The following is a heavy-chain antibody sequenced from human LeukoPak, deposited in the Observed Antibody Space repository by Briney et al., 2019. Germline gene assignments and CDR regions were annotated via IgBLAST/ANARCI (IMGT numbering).Heavy chain of an antibody. J-gene: IGHJ1*01. CDR2: ISAYNGNT. CDR3: ARDFERYYDSSLLAYFQH. CDR1: GYTFTSYG. Sequence: ASVKVSCKASGYTFTSYGISWVRQAPGQGLEWMGWISAYNGNTNYAQKLQGRVTMTTDTSTGTAYMELRSLRSDDTAVYYCARDFERYYDSSLLAYFQHWGQGTLVTVSS. D-gene: IGHD3-22*01. V-gene: IGHV1-18*01.